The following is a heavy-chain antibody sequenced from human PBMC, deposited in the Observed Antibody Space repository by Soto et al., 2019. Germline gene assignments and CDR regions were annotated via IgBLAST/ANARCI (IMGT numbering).Heavy chain of an antibody. V-gene: IGHV1-69*01. J-gene: IGHJ2*01. CDR3: ASPFQSWPGGWYFDL. CDR2: IIPIFGTA. CDR1: GGTFSSYS. Sequence: QVQLVQSGAEVKKPGSSVKVSCKASGGTFSSYSINWVRQAPGQGLEWMGGIIPIFGTANYAQKSQGRVTITADESTSKAHMELSSVRNEDTAVYYCASPFQSWPGGWYFDLWGRCTLVPVSS. D-gene: IGHD3-16*01.